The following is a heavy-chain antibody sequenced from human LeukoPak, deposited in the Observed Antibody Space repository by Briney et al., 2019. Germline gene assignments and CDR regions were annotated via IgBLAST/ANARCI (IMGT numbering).Heavy chain of an antibody. CDR1: GFTFSSYG. D-gene: IGHD1-26*01. CDR3: ARDWELAPYFDY. J-gene: IGHJ4*02. V-gene: IGHV3-30*03. CDR2: ISYDGSNK. Sequence: GRSLRLSCAASGFTFSSYGMHWVRQAPGKGLEWVAVISYDGSNKYYADSVKGRFTISRDNSKNTLYLQMNSLRAEDTAVYYCARDWELAPYFDYWGQGTLVTVSS.